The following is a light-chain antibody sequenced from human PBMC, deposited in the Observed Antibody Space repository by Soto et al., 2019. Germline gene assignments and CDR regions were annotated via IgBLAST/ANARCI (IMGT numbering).Light chain of an antibody. CDR3: GSWDSSLSAYV. CDR1: TSNLGAGYD. Sequence: QSVLTQPPSVSGAPGQRVTISCTGSTSNLGAGYDVQWYQQLPGTAPKLLIYDDNKRPSGIPDRFSGSKSGTSATLGITGFQTGDEADYYCGSWDSSLSAYVSGTGTKVTVL. V-gene: IGLV1-51*01. J-gene: IGLJ1*01. CDR2: DDN.